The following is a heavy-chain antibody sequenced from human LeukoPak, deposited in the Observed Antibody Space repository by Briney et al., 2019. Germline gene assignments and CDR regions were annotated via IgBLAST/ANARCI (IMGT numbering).Heavy chain of an antibody. V-gene: IGHV3-33*01. Sequence: PGRSLRLSCAASGFTFSSYGMHWVRQAPGKGLEWVAVIWYDGSNKYYADSVKGRFTISRDNSKNTLYLQMNSLRAEDTAVYYCTITGAAAPPFDYWGQGTLVTVSS. D-gene: IGHD6-13*01. CDR2: IWYDGSNK. J-gene: IGHJ4*02. CDR1: GFTFSSYG. CDR3: TITGAAAPPFDY.